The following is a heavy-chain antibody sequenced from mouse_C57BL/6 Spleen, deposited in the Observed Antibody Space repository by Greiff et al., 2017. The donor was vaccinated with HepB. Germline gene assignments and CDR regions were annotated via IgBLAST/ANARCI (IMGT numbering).Heavy chain of an antibody. J-gene: IGHJ2*01. Sequence: EVKLQESGAELVKPGASVKLSCTASGFNFTDYYMHWVKQRPEQGLEWIGRIVPEDGETKYAPKFKGKATLTADTSSNTAYLQLSSLTSEDTAVCYCARGGDSYYFDYRGQGTTLTVSS. CDR1: GFNFTDYY. CDR3: ARGGDSYYFDY. V-gene: IGHV14-2*01. CDR2: IVPEDGET.